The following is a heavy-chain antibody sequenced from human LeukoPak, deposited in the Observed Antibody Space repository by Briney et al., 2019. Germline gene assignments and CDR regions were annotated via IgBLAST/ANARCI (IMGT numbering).Heavy chain of an antibody. Sequence: GGSLRLSCAASGFTFSSSGMQWVRQAPGKGLGWVAFIRYDGTNKYYADSLEGRFTISRDNSKNTLYLQMNNLRPDDTAVYYCAKVRSNWLDRFDIWGQGTMVTVSS. CDR2: IRYDGTNK. CDR3: AKVRSNWLDRFDI. D-gene: IGHD2-2*01. CDR1: GFTFSSSG. V-gene: IGHV3-30*02. J-gene: IGHJ3*02.